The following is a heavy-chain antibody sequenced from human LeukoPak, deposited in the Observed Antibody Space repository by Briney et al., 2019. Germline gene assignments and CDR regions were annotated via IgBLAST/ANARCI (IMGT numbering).Heavy chain of an antibody. Sequence: SETLSLTCTVSGGSISGSSYYWGWIRQPPGKGLEWIGSIYYSGSTYYNPSLKSRVTISVDTSKNQFSLKLNSVTATDTAVYYCARAEGYDSTWFDPWGQGTLVTVSS. CDR2: IYYSGST. J-gene: IGHJ5*02. V-gene: IGHV4-39*02. CDR3: ARAEGYDSTWFDP. D-gene: IGHD3-22*01. CDR1: GGSISGSSYY.